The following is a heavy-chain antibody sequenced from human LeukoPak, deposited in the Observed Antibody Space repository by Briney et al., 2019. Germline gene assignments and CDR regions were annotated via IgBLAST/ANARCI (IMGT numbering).Heavy chain of an antibody. Sequence: GRSLRLSCAASGFTFSSYGMHWVRQAPGKGLGWVAVISYDGSNKYYADSVKGRYTISRDNSKNTLYLQMNSLRAEDTAVYYCAKVRQGLWIDYWGQGTLVTVSS. V-gene: IGHV3-30*18. D-gene: IGHD5-18*01. CDR2: ISYDGSNK. J-gene: IGHJ4*02. CDR3: AKVRQGLWIDY. CDR1: GFTFSSYG.